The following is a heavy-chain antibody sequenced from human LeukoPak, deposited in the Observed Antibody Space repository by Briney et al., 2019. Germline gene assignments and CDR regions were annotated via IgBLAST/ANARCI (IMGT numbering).Heavy chain of an antibody. J-gene: IGHJ4*02. CDR3: ARVDYYGSGSYTPLGY. Sequence: PGGSLRLSCAASGFTFSSYSMNWVRQAPGKGLEWVSSISSSSSYIYYADSVKGRFTISRDNAKNSLYLQMNSLRAEDTAVYYCARVDYYGSGSYTPLGYWGQGTLVTVSS. V-gene: IGHV3-21*01. D-gene: IGHD3-10*01. CDR1: GFTFSSYS. CDR2: ISSSSSYI.